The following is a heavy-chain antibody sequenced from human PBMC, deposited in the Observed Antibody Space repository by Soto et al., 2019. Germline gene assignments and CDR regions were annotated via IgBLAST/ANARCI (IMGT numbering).Heavy chain of an antibody. Sequence: EVQLLESGGGLVQPGGSLRLSCAASGFTFSSYAMSWVPQVQGRGWEWASAISVSGGSTYYADSVKGRFTISRDNSKNTLYLQMNSLRAEDTAVYYCAKDLLRYYGSGSYTSYYYGMDVWGQGTTVTVSS. V-gene: IGHV3-23*01. J-gene: IGHJ6*02. D-gene: IGHD3-10*01. CDR2: ISVSGGST. CDR1: GFTFSSYA. CDR3: AKDLLRYYGSGSYTSYYYGMDV.